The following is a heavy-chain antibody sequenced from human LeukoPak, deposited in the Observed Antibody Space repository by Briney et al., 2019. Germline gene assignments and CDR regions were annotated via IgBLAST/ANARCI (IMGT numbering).Heavy chain of an antibody. J-gene: IGHJ4*02. V-gene: IGHV3-23*01. CDR2: ISDSGART. D-gene: IGHD6-25*01. CDR3: ASDYFLDY. CDR1: GFTFSSYA. Sequence: GGSLRLSCAASGFTFSSYAMTWVRQAPGKGLEWVSTISDSGARTNYADSAKGRFTISRDNSMNTLYLQMNSLRADDTAGYYCASDYFLDYWGQGTLVTVSS.